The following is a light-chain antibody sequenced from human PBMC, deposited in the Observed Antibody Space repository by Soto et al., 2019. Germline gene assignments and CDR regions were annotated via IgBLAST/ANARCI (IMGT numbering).Light chain of an antibody. CDR3: CSFAGSSIFWV. J-gene: IGLJ3*02. V-gene: IGLV1-36*01. Sequence: QSVLTQPPSVSEAPRQRVTIPCSGSSSNIGNNAVNCYQQLPRKAPKLLIYYDDLLPSGVSDPFSGSKSGNTASLTISGLQAGDEADYCRCSFAGSSIFWVFGVGSKLTVL. CDR1: SSNIGNNA. CDR2: YDD.